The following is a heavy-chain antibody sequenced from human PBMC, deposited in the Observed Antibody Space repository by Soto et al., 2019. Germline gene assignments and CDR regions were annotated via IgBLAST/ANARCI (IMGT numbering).Heavy chain of an antibody. CDR2: SNTDGSIT. V-gene: IGHV3-74*03. J-gene: IGHJ4*02. Sequence: PGGSLRLSCAASGFIFSSFWIQWVRQVPGKGLEWVSRSNTDGSITTYADSVKGRFTISRDNAKNTVFLQMNSLRAEDTAGYYCARGGSFRFDYWGQGALVTVSS. CDR1: GFIFSSFW. CDR3: ARGGSFRFDY. D-gene: IGHD1-26*01.